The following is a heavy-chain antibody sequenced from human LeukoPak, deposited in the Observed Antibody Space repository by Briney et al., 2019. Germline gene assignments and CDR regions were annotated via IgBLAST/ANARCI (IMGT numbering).Heavy chain of an antibody. Sequence: ASVKVSCKASGYTFTSYAMNWVRQAPGRGLEWMGWINTNTGNPTYAQGFTGRFVFSLDTSVSTAYLQISSLKAEDTAVYYCARDLIAVAGTGDAFDIWGQGTMVTVSS. D-gene: IGHD6-19*01. V-gene: IGHV7-4-1*02. CDR2: INTNTGNP. CDR3: ARDLIAVAGTGDAFDI. CDR1: GYTFTSYA. J-gene: IGHJ3*02.